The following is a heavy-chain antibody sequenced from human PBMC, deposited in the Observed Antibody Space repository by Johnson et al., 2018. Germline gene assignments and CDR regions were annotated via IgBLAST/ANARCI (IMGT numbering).Heavy chain of an antibody. CDR3: TRLIAGRSFTFDI. Sequence: VQLVQSGGGVVQPGGSLKLSCTASGFSLSGSAIHWVRQVSGSGLEWVGRIKSKPNKYATAFAASVKGRFTISRDDSKNTAYLQMSSLKTEDTAVYFCTRLIAGRSFTFDIWGQGAMVTVSS. CDR2: IKSKPNKYAT. D-gene: IGHD2-15*01. V-gene: IGHV3-73*01. CDR1: GFSLSGSA. J-gene: IGHJ3*02.